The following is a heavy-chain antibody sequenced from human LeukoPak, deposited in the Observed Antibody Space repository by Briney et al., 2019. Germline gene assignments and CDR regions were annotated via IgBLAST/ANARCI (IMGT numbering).Heavy chain of an antibody. J-gene: IGHJ4*02. Sequence: GGSLRLSCAASGFTVSTNYMSWVRQAPGKGLEWVSALSGSGAATYYAASVKGRFTISRDNSKNTLYLQMNSLRAEDTAVYYCAKGGTTVTIDYWGQGTLVTVSS. CDR1: GFTVSTNY. D-gene: IGHD4-17*01. CDR2: LSGSGAAT. V-gene: IGHV3-23*01. CDR3: AKGGTTVTIDY.